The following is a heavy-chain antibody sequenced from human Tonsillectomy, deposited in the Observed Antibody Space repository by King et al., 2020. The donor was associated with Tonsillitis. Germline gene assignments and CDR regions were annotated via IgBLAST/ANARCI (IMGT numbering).Heavy chain of an antibody. CDR3: AIDQRNCYDSSGYPVYY. D-gene: IGHD3-22*01. CDR2: ISTYNGNT. V-gene: IGHV1-18*04. J-gene: IGHJ4*02. Sequence: QLVQSGAEVKKPGASVKVSCKASGYTFTNYVITWVRQAPGQGLEWMGWISTYNGNTNYAQKLQGRVTMTTDTSTSTAYMDLRSLRSDDTAVYYCAIDQRNCYDSSGYPVYYGGQGTLVTVSS. CDR1: GYTFTNYV.